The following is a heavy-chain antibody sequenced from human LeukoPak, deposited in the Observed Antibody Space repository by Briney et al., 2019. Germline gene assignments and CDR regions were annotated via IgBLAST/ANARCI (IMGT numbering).Heavy chain of an antibody. J-gene: IGHJ4*02. Sequence: SSETLSLTCAVSGYSISSGYYWGWIRQPPGKGLEWIGSIYHSGSTYYNPSLKSRVTISVDTSKNQFSLKLSSVTAADTAVYYCARDLWVYSVSYPVDYWGQGTLVTVSS. CDR3: ARDLWVYSVSYPVDY. CDR2: IYHSGST. V-gene: IGHV4-38-2*02. D-gene: IGHD1-26*01. CDR1: GYSISSGYY.